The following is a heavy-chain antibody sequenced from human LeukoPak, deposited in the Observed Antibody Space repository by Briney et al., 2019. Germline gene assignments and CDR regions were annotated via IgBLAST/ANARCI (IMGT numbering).Heavy chain of an antibody. CDR3: AKDRRRYDSSGYYLFDY. Sequence: PGRSLRLSCAASGFTFDDYAMHWVRQAPGKGLEWVSGISWNGGSIGYADSVKGRFTISRDNAKNSLYLQMNSLRAEDTALYYCAKDRRRYDSSGYYLFDYWGQGTLVTVSS. CDR1: GFTFDDYA. CDR2: ISWNGGSI. V-gene: IGHV3-9*01. J-gene: IGHJ4*02. D-gene: IGHD3-22*01.